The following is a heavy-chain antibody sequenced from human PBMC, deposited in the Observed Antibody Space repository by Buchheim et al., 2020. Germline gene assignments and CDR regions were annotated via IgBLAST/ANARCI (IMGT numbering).Heavy chain of an antibody. D-gene: IGHD1-14*01. V-gene: IGHV4-31*03. CDR3: ATVGRGGNFDD. CDR2: IYYSGTT. Sequence: QVQLQESGPGLVKPSQTLSLTCTVSGGSINSGGYYWSWIRQHPGKGLEWIGYIYYSGTTHFQNPSLKSRVTISVDTSKNRFSLKLSSVTAADTAVYYCATVGRGGNFDDWGQGTL. CDR1: GGSINSGGYY. J-gene: IGHJ4*02.